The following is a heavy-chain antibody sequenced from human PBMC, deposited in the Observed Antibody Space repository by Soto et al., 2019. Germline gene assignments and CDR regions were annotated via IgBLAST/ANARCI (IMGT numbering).Heavy chain of an antibody. CDR3: ARYFRGVISPFDY. CDR1: GGSISSYY. V-gene: IGHV4-59*08. Sequence: PSETLSLTCIVSGGSISSYYWSWIRQPPGKGLEWIGYIYHSGSTNYNPSLKSRVTISVDTSKNQFSLKLSSVTAADTAVYYCARYFRGVISPFDYWGQGTQVTVS. D-gene: IGHD3-10*01. J-gene: IGHJ4*02. CDR2: IYHSGST.